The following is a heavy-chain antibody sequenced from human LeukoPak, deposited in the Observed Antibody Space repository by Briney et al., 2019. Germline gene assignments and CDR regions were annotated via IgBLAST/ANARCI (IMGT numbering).Heavy chain of an antibody. Sequence: GGSLRLSCAASGFTFSSYAMSWVRQAPEKWLEWVSAISGSGGSTYYADSGKGRFTISRDNSKNTLYLQMNSLRAEDTAVYYCAKYGAKSYYYDSSGYYSFDYWGQGTLVTVSS. CDR1: GFTFSSYA. D-gene: IGHD3-22*01. CDR2: ISGSGGST. CDR3: AKYGAKSYYYDSSGYYSFDY. J-gene: IGHJ4*02. V-gene: IGHV3-23*01.